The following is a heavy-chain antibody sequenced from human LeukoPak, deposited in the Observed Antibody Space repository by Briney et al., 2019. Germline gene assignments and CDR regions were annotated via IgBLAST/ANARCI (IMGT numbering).Heavy chain of an antibody. V-gene: IGHV3-30*14. D-gene: IGHD1-1*01. CDR2: ISYDGSNK. CDR3: MREGNWAY. CDR1: GFTFSSYA. Sequence: PGGSLRLSCAASGFTFSSYAMHWVRQAPGKGLEWVAVISYDGSNKYYADSVKGRFTISRDNSKNTLYLQMNSLRTEDTAMYYCMREGNWAYWGLGTLVTVSS. J-gene: IGHJ4*02.